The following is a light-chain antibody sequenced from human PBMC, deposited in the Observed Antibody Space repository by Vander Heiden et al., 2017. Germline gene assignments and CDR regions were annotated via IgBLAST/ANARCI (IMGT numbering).Light chain of an antibody. J-gene: IGKJ2*01. CDR1: QSVSSY. V-gene: IGKV3-11*01. CDR2: DAS. Sequence: IVLTQSPATLSLSPGERATLSCRATQSVSSYFAWYHQKPGQAPRLLIYDASNRATGSPARFSGSGCATDVSLTISSRVPEDFAVYYCQQHSNWPPYTFGQGTKLEIK. CDR3: QQHSNWPPYT.